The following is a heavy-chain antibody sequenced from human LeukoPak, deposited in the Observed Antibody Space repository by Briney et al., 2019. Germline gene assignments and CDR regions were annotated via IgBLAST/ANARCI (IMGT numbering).Heavy chain of an antibody. CDR2: INHSGST. D-gene: IGHD3-10*01. CDR3: ARVLRGVIIAPPNWFDP. J-gene: IGHJ5*02. V-gene: IGHV4-34*01. Sequence: SETLSLTCAVYGGSFSGYYWSWIRQPPGKGLEWIGEINHSGSTNYNPSLKSRVTISVDTSKNQFSLKLSSVAAADTAVYYCARVLRGVIIAPPNWFDPWGQGTLVTVSS. CDR1: GGSFSGYY.